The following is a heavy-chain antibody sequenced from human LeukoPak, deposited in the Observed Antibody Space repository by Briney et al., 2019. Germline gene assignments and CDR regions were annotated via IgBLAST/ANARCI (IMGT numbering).Heavy chain of an antibody. J-gene: IGHJ4*02. CDR1: GYTLTELS. CDR3: AGAGIAAAGPLLGY. CDR2: FDPEDGET. V-gene: IGHV1-24*01. Sequence: ASVKVSCKVSGYTLTELSMHWVRQAPGKGLEWMGGFDPEDGETIYAQKFQGRVTMTEDTSTDTAYMELSSPRSEDTAVYYCAGAGIAAAGPLLGYWGQGTLVTVSS. D-gene: IGHD6-13*01.